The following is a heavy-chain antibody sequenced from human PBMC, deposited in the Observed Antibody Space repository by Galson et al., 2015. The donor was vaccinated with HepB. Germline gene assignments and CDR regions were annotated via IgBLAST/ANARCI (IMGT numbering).Heavy chain of an antibody. J-gene: IGHJ4*02. CDR2: ISSSSSTI. CDR3: ARDGASDYYDSSGYPFEY. V-gene: IGHV3-48*02. CDR1: GFTFSSYS. D-gene: IGHD3-22*01. Sequence: SLRLSCAASGFTFSSYSMNWVRQAPGKGLEWVSYISSSSSTIYYADSVKGRFTISRDNAKSSLYLQMNSLRDEDTAVYYCARDGASDYYDSSGYPFEYWGQGTLVTVSS.